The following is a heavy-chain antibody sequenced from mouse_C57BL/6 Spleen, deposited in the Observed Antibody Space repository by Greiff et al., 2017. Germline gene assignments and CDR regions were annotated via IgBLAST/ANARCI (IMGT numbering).Heavy chain of an antibody. CDR3: ARLLREVAGFAY. D-gene: IGHD1-1*01. Sequence: QVQLQQQPGAELVKPGASVKMSCKASGYTFTSYWITWVKQRPGQGLEWIGDIYPGSGSTNYNEKFKSKATLTVDTSSSTAYMQLSSLTSEDSAVYYCARLLREVAGFAYWGQGTLVTVSA. CDR2: IYPGSGST. CDR1: GYTFTSYW. J-gene: IGHJ3*01. V-gene: IGHV1-55*01.